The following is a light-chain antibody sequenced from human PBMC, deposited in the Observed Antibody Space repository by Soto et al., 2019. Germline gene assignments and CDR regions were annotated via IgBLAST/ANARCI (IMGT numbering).Light chain of an antibody. CDR1: QSVSSF. Sequence: EIVWTQSPATLSLSPGETATISCRASQSVSSFLAWYQQKPGQAPRLLIYDASNRATGIPARLSGSGSGTDFTLTIASIEPEDFAVYYCQQLVNSITFGQGTRLEIK. CDR3: QQLVNSIT. CDR2: DAS. J-gene: IGKJ5*01. V-gene: IGKV3-11*01.